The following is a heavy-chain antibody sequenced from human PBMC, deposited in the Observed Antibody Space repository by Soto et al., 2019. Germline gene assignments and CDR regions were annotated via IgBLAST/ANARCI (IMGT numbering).Heavy chain of an antibody. J-gene: IGHJ4*02. Sequence: QLVESGGGVVQPGRSLRLSCAASGFSFNKSSMHWVRQVPGKGLEWVAVISFDGSHKYYADSVKGRFTISRDNSKNTLYLQRNSLSGEDTAVYYCARDETTVAPFDYWGQGTLVTVSS. V-gene: IGHV3-30-3*01. D-gene: IGHD1-1*01. CDR2: ISFDGSHK. CDR3: ARDETTVAPFDY. CDR1: GFSFNKSS.